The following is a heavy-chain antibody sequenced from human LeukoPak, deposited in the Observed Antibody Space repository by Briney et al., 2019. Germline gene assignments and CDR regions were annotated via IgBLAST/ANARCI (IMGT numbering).Heavy chain of an antibody. CDR1: GGSISSGGYY. Sequence: SETLSLTCTVSGGSISSGGYYWSWIRQPPGKGLEWIGYIYHSGSTYYNPSLKSRVTISVDRSKNQFSLKLSSVTAADTAVYYCARDVVGATRWFDPWGQGTLVTISS. J-gene: IGHJ5*02. V-gene: IGHV4-30-2*01. D-gene: IGHD1-26*01. CDR2: IYHSGST. CDR3: ARDVVGATRWFDP.